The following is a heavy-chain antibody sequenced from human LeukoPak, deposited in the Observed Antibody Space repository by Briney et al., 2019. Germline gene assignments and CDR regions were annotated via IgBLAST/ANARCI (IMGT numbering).Heavy chain of an antibody. V-gene: IGHV3-74*01. J-gene: IGHJ6*02. CDR2: INSDRRST. D-gene: IGHD2-21*02. Sequence: GGSLRLSCAASGFTFRSYWMHWVRQAPGKGLVWVSRINSDRRSTSYADSVKGRFTISRDNAKNTLYLQMNSLRAEDTAVYYCARERVVVTAIEDCYYGMDVWGQGTTVTVSS. CDR1: GFTFRSYW. CDR3: ARERVVVTAIEDCYYGMDV.